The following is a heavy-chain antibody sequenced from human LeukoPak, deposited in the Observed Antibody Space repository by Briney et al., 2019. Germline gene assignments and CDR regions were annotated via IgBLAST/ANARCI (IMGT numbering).Heavy chain of an antibody. CDR1: GFTFSDYY. Sequence: GGSLRLSCAASGFTFSDYYMSWIRQAPGKGLEWVSYISSSGSTIYCADSVKGRFTISRDNAKNSLYLQMNSLRAEDTAVYYCARSRPSRYCSGGSCTHHAFDIWGQGTMVTVSS. J-gene: IGHJ3*02. V-gene: IGHV3-11*04. CDR3: ARSRPSRYCSGGSCTHHAFDI. CDR2: ISSSGSTI. D-gene: IGHD2-15*01.